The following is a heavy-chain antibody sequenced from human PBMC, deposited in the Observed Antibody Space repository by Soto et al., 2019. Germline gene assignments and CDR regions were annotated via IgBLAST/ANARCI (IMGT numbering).Heavy chain of an antibody. CDR1: GGSISDYY. Sequence: ETLSLTCTVSGGSISDYYWSWIRQPPGKGLEWIGYIYYNGSNKYKPYLKSRVTMTVDTSENQFSIKLNTVTAEDTDVYYCARDYNFWFDPWGQGTLVTVSS. J-gene: IGHJ5*02. CDR2: IYYNGSN. D-gene: IGHD1-1*01. V-gene: IGHV4-59*01. CDR3: ARDYNFWFDP.